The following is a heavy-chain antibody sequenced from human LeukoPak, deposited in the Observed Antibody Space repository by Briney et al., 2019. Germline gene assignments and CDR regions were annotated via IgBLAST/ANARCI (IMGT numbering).Heavy chain of an antibody. J-gene: IGHJ5*02. CDR3: AREELEPSTHPFDP. CDR1: GLTFSGHW. CDR2: INGDGSST. D-gene: IGHD1-7*01. Sequence: PGGSLRLSCAASGLTFSGHWMHWVRHTPGKGLVWVSRINGDGSSTAYADSVKGRFTISRDNAKNTVYLQMNSLRVDDTAVYYCAREELEPSTHPFDPWGQGTLVTVSS. V-gene: IGHV3-74*03.